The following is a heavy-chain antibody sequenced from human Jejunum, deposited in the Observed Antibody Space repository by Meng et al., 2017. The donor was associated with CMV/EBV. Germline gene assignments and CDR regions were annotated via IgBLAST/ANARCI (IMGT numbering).Heavy chain of an antibody. Sequence: SGLTARDNYSSWVRQAQGKGLEWVSVIYRGGTTYYADSVKGRFTISRDNSKNTLYLQMNSLRADDTAVYYCAKVAMIRGVVFDFWGQGTLVTVSS. CDR2: IYRGGTT. CDR1: GLTARDNY. V-gene: IGHV3-53*01. J-gene: IGHJ4*02. CDR3: AKVAMIRGVVFDF. D-gene: IGHD3-10*01.